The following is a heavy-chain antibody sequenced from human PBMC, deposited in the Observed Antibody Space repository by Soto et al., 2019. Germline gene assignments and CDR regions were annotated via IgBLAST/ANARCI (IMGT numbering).Heavy chain of an antibody. CDR2: ISYDGSNK. CDR1: GFTFSSYA. J-gene: IGHJ6*02. CDR3: ARGDLRSWYALLNYYYYGMDV. V-gene: IGHV3-30-3*01. D-gene: IGHD6-13*01. Sequence: GGSLRLSCAASGFTFSSYAMHWVRQAPGKGLEWVAVISYDGSNKYYADSVKGRFTISRDNSKNTLYLQMNSLRAEDTAVYYCARGDLRSWYALLNYYYYGMDVWGQGTTVTVSS.